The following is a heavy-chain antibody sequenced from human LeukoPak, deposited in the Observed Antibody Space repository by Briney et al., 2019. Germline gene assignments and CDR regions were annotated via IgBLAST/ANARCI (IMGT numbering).Heavy chain of an antibody. Sequence: PGGSLRLSCAASGLTFDAYGMSWVRQAPGKGLEWVSGINWNGGSTGYADSVKGRFTISRDNAKNSLYLQMNSLRAEDTALYYCARGRYYDSSGYSSYYYYMDVWGKGTTVTVSS. CDR3: ARGRYYDSSGYSSYYYYMDV. CDR1: GLTFDAYG. D-gene: IGHD3-22*01. V-gene: IGHV3-20*04. CDR2: INWNGGST. J-gene: IGHJ6*03.